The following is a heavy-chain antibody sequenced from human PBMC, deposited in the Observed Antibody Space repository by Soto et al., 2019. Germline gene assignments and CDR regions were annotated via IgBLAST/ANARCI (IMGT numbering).Heavy chain of an antibody. Sequence: QVQLQESGPGLVKPSQTLSLTCTVSGGSISSGDYYWSWIRQPPGKGLEWIGYIYYSGSTYYNPSLKSRVTXSXATSKNQFSLKLSSVTAADTAVYYCARVLESNWFDPWGQGTLVTVSS. J-gene: IGHJ5*02. CDR1: GGSISSGDYY. CDR2: IYYSGST. CDR3: ARVLESNWFDP. V-gene: IGHV4-30-4*01.